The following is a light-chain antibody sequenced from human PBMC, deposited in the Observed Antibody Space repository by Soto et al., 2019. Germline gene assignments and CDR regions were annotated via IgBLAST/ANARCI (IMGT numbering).Light chain of an antibody. J-gene: IGKJ5*01. CDR3: QQRSNWPIT. Sequence: EIVLTQSPATRSLYPGERATLSCRASQSVSSYLAWYQQKPGQAPRLLIYDASNRATGIPARFSGSGSGTDFTLTISSLEPEDFAVDYCQQRSNWPITFGQGTRLEMK. V-gene: IGKV3-11*01. CDR2: DAS. CDR1: QSVSSY.